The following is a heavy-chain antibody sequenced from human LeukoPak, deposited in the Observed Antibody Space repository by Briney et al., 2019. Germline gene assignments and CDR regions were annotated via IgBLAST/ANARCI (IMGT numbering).Heavy chain of an antibody. CDR2: ISYDGSNK. J-gene: IGHJ6*03. D-gene: IGHD3-3*01. Sequence: HAGGSLRLSCAASGFTFSDYAMHWVRQAPGKGLEWVTLISYDGSNKYYADSVKGRFTISRDNAKNSLYLQMNSLRAEDTAVYYCAREMNYDFWSGSPYPLVNYMDVWGKGTTVTVSS. V-gene: IGHV3-30-3*01. CDR1: GFTFSDYA. CDR3: AREMNYDFWSGSPYPLVNYMDV.